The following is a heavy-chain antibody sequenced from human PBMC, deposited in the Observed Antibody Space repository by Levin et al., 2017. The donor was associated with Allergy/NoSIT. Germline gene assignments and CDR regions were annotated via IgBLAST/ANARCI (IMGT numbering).Heavy chain of an antibody. J-gene: IGHJ4*02. Sequence: GESLKISCKPSGYTFTSYYMHWVRQAPGQGLEWMGIINPSGGSTSYAQKFQGRVTMTRDTSTSTVYMELSSLRSEDTAVYYCARDRNDIVVVPAAPDGDWGQGTLVTVSS. D-gene: IGHD2-2*01. V-gene: IGHV1-46*01. CDR1: GYTFTSYY. CDR2: INPSGGST. CDR3: ARDRNDIVVVPAAPDGD.